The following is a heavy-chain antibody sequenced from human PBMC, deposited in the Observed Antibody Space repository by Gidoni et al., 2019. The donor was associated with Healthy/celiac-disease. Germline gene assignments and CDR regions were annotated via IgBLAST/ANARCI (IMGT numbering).Heavy chain of an antibody. J-gene: IGHJ5*02. Sequence: QVQLVESGGGLVKPGGSLRLSCAASGFTFSDYYMSWIRQAPGKGMGWGSYISSSGSTIYYADSVKGRFTISRDNAKNSLYLQMNSLRAEDTAVYYCARVRPEIVGAIEGWFDPWGQGTLVTVSS. V-gene: IGHV3-11*01. CDR1: GFTFSDYY. D-gene: IGHD1-26*01. CDR2: ISSSGSTI. CDR3: ARVRPEIVGAIEGWFDP.